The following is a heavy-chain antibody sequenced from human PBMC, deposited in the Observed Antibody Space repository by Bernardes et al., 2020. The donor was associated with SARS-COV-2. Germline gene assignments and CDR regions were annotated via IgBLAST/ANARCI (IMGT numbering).Heavy chain of an antibody. CDR1: GFTLGSYW. J-gene: IGHJ4*02. CDR2: ITPDGSTT. CDR3: TRGGYEPFDY. D-gene: IGHD5-12*01. Sequence: GGSLRLSCAASGFTLGSYWMHWARQAPGKGLVWVSRITPDGSTTTYADSVKGRFTVSRDNAENTLYLQMNSLRADDTAVYYCTRGGYEPFDYWGQGTLVTVS. V-gene: IGHV3-74*01.